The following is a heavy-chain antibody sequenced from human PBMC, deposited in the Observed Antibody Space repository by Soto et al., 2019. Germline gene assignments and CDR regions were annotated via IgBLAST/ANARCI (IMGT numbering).Heavy chain of an antibody. J-gene: IGHJ6*02. V-gene: IGHV3-74*01. D-gene: IGHD2-2*01. Sequence: PGGSLRLSCAASGISFSNTWMHWVRQVPGKGLVWVAYINSDGTTTTYADSVRGRFTISRDNAKNTVYLQMNSLRAEDTALYYCTTDGSYAQYVWGQRTAVTVSS. CDR2: INSDGTTT. CDR3: TTDGSYAQYV. CDR1: GISFSNTW.